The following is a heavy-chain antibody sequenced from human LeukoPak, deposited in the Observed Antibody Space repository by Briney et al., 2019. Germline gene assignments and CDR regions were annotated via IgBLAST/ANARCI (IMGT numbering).Heavy chain of an antibody. V-gene: IGHV3-21*01. CDR1: GFTFSSYS. CDR2: ISGSSSYI. Sequence: GGSLRLSCAASGFTFSSYSMNWVRQAPGKGLEWVSSISGSSSYIYYADSVKGRFTISRDNAKNSLYLQMNSLRAEDTAVYYCARGGIYYYDSSGPSEGYWGQGTLVTVSS. J-gene: IGHJ4*02. CDR3: ARGGIYYYDSSGPSEGY. D-gene: IGHD3-22*01.